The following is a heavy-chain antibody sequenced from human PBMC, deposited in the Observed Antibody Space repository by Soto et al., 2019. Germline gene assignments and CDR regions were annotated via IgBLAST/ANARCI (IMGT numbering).Heavy chain of an antibody. CDR2: IYYSGST. CDR3: AREVWQQLAYMDV. V-gene: IGHV4-31*03. Sequence: SETLSLTCTVSGGSISSGGYYWSWIRQHPGKGLEWIGYIYYSGSTYYNPSLKSRVTISVDTSKNQFSLKLSSVTAADTAVYYCAREVWQQLAYMDVWGKGTTVTVSS. J-gene: IGHJ6*03. CDR1: GGSISSGGYY. D-gene: IGHD6-13*01.